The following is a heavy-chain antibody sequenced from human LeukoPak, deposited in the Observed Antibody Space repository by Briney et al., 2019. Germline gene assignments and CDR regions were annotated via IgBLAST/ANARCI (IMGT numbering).Heavy chain of an antibody. CDR1: GYIFTDYY. J-gene: IGHJ4*02. CDR3: ARDRRIVGALTLGY. V-gene: IGHV1/OR15-1*04. Sequence: ASVKVSCKASGYIFTDYYMHWVRQAPGQELGWMGRINPNSGGTNYAQKFQGRVTITADESTSTAYMELSSLRSEDTAVYYCARDRRIVGALTLGYWGQGTLVTVSS. CDR2: INPNSGGT. D-gene: IGHD1-26*01.